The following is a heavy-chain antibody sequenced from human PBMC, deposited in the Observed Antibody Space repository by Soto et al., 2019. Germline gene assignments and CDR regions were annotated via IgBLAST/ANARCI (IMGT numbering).Heavy chain of an antibody. Sequence: PGGSLRLSCVGSGFIFSHQAVHWVRQAPGKGLEWLATILSDATTIKYSGSVRGRFFVSRDNFRSTLYLQMNRLRAEDTAIYFCATETFADRPLQSDYYAMDVWGQGTTVTVSS. CDR2: ILSDATTI. V-gene: IGHV3-33*03. CDR3: ATETFADRPLQSDYYAMDV. J-gene: IGHJ6*02. D-gene: IGHD6-6*01. CDR1: GFIFSHQA.